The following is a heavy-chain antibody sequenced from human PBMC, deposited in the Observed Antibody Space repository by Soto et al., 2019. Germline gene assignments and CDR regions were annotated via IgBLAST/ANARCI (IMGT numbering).Heavy chain of an antibody. D-gene: IGHD3-3*01. Sequence: SETLSLTCTVSGGSISSGGYYWSWIRQHPGKGLEWIGYIYYSGSTCYNPSLKSRVTISVDTSKNQFSLKLSSVTAADTAVYYCARDGNDFHSFDPWGQGTLVTVSS. J-gene: IGHJ5*02. CDR1: GGSISSGGYY. CDR3: ARDGNDFHSFDP. CDR2: IYYSGST. V-gene: IGHV4-31*03.